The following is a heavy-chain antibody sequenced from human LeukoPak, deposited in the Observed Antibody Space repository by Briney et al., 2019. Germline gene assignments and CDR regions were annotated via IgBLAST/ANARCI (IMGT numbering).Heavy chain of an antibody. Sequence: PSETLSLTCTVSGGSISSSSYYWGWIRQPPGKGLEWIGNIYYSGSTYYNPSLKSRVTISVDTSKNQFSLKLSSVTAADTAVYYCARQYSDILTGYHRGELYWYFDLWGRGTLVTVSS. CDR2: IYYSGST. CDR1: GGSISSSSYY. CDR3: ARQYSDILTGYHRGELYWYFDL. D-gene: IGHD3-9*01. J-gene: IGHJ2*01. V-gene: IGHV4-39*01.